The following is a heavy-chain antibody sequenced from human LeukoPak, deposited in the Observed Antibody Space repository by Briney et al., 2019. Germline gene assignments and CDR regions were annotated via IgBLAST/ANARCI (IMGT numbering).Heavy chain of an antibody. Sequence: SETLSLTCTVSGGSISSSSYYWGWIRQPPGKGLEWIGSIYYSGSTYYNPSLKSRVTISVDTSKNQFSLNLSSVTAAATAVYYCARDDSGYDLVDYWGQGTLVTVSS. CDR3: ARDDSGYDLVDY. D-gene: IGHD5-12*01. CDR2: IYYSGST. CDR1: GGSISSSSYY. J-gene: IGHJ4*02. V-gene: IGHV4-39*07.